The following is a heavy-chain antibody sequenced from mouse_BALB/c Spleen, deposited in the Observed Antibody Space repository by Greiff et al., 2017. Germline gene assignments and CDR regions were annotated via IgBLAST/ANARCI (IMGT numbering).Heavy chain of an antibody. CDR3: AREAYYGNDSGAIDY. J-gene: IGHJ4*01. V-gene: IGHV5-15*02. CDR1: GFTFSDYG. Sequence: DVQLVESGGGLVQPGGSRKLSCAASGFTFSDYGMAWVRQAPGKGPEWVAFISNLAYSIYYADTVTGRFTISRENAKNTRYMEMSRLRSEDTAMYDCAREAYYGNDSGAIDYWGQGTSVTVS. CDR2: ISNLAYSI. D-gene: IGHD2-9*01.